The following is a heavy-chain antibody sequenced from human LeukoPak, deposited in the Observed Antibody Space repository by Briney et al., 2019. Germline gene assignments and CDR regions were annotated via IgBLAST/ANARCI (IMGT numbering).Heavy chain of an antibody. Sequence: SETLSLTCTVSGXSVSSSNYYWSWIRQPPGKGPEWIGYIYYSGDTNYNPSLKSRVTISLDTSRNRFSLKLSSVTAADTAVYYCARDHYYDSSGHSHYFDYWGQGSLVTVSS. J-gene: IGHJ4*02. D-gene: IGHD3-22*01. V-gene: IGHV4-61*01. CDR2: IYYSGDT. CDR1: GXSVSSSNYY. CDR3: ARDHYYDSSGHSHYFDY.